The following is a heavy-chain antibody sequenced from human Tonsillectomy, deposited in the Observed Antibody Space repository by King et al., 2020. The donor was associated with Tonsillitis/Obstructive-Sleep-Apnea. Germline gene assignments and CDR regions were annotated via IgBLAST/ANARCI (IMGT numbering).Heavy chain of an antibody. D-gene: IGHD5-12*01. CDR3: AREMSGYGLDAFDI. CDR1: GGSFSGYY. CDR2: INHSGSS. J-gene: IGHJ3*02. Sequence: VQLQQWGAGLLKPSETLSLTCAVYGGSFSGYYWSWIRQPPGKGLKWIGEINHSGSSNYNPSLKSRVTISVDTSNNQFSLKLSSVTAADTAVYYCAREMSGYGLDAFDIWGHGTMVTVSS. V-gene: IGHV4-34*01.